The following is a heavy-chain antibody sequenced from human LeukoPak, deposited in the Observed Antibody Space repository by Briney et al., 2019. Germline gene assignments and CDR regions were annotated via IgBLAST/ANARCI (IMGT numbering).Heavy chain of an antibody. Sequence: SETLSLTCTVSGASIRSSSYYWGWVRQPPGRGQEWIGSIFYSGSTYYNPSIKSRVTISVDTSKNQFSLKLRSVTAADTAVYYCASTLTYYYGSGSYYIDCWGQGTLVTVSS. V-gene: IGHV4-39*01. CDR2: IFYSGST. D-gene: IGHD3-10*01. CDR3: ASTLTYYYGSGSYYIDC. J-gene: IGHJ4*02. CDR1: GASIRSSSYY.